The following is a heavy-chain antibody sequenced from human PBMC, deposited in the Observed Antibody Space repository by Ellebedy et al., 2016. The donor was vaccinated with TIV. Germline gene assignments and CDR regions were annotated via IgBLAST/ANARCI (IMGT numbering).Heavy chain of an antibody. J-gene: IGHJ3*02. V-gene: IGHV1-18*01. CDR3: ARDTSSADSSGFLRERGGWNDAFDI. CDR1: GYTFTSYG. D-gene: IGHD3-22*01. Sequence: AASVKVSCKASGYTFTSYGISWVRQAPGQGLEWMGWISAYNGNTNYAQKLQGRVTMTTDTSTSTAYMELRSLRSDDTAVYYCARDTSSADSSGFLRERGGWNDAFDIWGQGTMVTVSS. CDR2: ISAYNGNT.